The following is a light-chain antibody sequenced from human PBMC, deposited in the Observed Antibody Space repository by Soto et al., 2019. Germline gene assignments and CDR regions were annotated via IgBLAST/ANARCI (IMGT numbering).Light chain of an antibody. V-gene: IGKV3-20*01. J-gene: IGKJ2*01. CDR1: QSLRSSY. CDR3: HCQEFPTSRVYT. CDR2: GGS. Sequence: IVLTQSPGTLSLSPGETATLSCRASQSLRSSYVAWYQQRAGQAPRLLIYGGSSRATGFPDKFSGSGAGTDFTLTISRLDPEDSAVYYCHCQEFPTSRVYTFGQGTSLEIK.